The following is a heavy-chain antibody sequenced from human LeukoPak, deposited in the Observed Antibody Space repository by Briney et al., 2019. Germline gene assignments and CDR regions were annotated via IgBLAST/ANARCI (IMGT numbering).Heavy chain of an antibody. V-gene: IGHV3-30*02. D-gene: IGHD3-10*01. CDR3: ARDMVDGSKSRAGYFDY. Sequence: GGSLRLSCVASGFSFDSYGMHWVRQAPGKGLVWVAFVRYDGNKEDYADSAKGRFTISKDNSRNTLYLQMNSLRPEDTAVYYCARDMVDGSKSRAGYFDYWGQGTLVTVSS. CDR2: VRYDGNKE. CDR1: GFSFDSYG. J-gene: IGHJ4*02.